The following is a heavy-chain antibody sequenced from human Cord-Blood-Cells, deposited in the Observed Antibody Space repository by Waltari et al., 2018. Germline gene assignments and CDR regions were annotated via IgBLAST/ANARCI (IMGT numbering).Heavy chain of an antibody. V-gene: IGHV1-2*04. J-gene: IGHJ4*02. CDR1: GDTFTGYA. CDR3: ARGISNYDY. D-gene: IGHD4-4*01. CDR2: INPNSGGT. Sequence: QVQLVQSGAGVRNPGASVKVPCKAAGDTFTGYALPWVRQAPGQGLEWMGWINPNSGGTNYAQKFQGWVTMTRDTSISTAYMELSRLRSNDTAVYYCARGISNYDYWGQGTLVTVSS.